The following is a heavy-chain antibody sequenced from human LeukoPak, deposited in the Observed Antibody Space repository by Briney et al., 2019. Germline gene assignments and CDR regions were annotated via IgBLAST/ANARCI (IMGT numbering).Heavy chain of an antibody. Sequence: PGRSLRLSCAASGFTFSSYAMHWVRQAPGKGLEWVSVIYSGGSTYYADSVKGRFTISRDNSKNTLYLQMNSLRVEDTAVYYCAREIYCSASSCTGGVFDIWGQGTMVTVSS. CDR2: IYSGGST. CDR3: AREIYCSASSCTGGVFDI. V-gene: IGHV3-53*01. D-gene: IGHD2-15*01. J-gene: IGHJ3*02. CDR1: GFTFSSYA.